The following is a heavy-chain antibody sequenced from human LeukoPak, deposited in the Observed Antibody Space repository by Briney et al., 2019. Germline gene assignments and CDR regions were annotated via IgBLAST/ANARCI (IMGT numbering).Heavy chain of an antibody. J-gene: IGHJ4*02. CDR1: GFTFSNYN. V-gene: IGHV3-21*01. CDR2: INSRSTSM. D-gene: IGHD6-19*01. Sequence: GGSLRLSCAASGFTFSNYNMNWVRQAPGKGLEWVSSINSRSTSMYYAASVRGRFTISRDNAKSSLYLQVNRLRAEDAAVYYCARDNWYSSTLVPDYWGQGTPVTVSS. CDR3: ARDNWYSSTLVPDY.